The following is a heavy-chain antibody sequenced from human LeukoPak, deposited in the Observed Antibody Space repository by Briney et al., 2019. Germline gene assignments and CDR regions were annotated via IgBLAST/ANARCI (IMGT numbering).Heavy chain of an antibody. Sequence: GGSLRLSCAASGFTFSSHAMHWVRQAPGKGLEWVAVISYDGSNKYYADSVKGRFTISRDNSKNTLYLQMNSLRVEDTAVYYCARVPEEYCSTTSCRYFDYWGQGTLVTVSS. CDR3: ARVPEEYCSTTSCRYFDY. CDR1: GFTFSSHA. CDR2: ISYDGSNK. V-gene: IGHV3-30-3*01. J-gene: IGHJ4*02. D-gene: IGHD2-2*01.